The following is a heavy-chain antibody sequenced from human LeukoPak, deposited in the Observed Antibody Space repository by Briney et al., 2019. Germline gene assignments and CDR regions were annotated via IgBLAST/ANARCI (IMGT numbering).Heavy chain of an antibody. CDR3: ARDNDFWSGYFIDMPFKFDY. J-gene: IGHJ4*02. CDR1: GYTFTGYY. V-gene: IGHV1-2*02. CDR2: INPNSGGT. D-gene: IGHD3-3*01. Sequence: ASVKVSCKASGYTFTGYYMHWVRQAPGQGLEWMGWINPNSGGTNYAQKFQGRVTMTRDTSISTAYMELSRLRSDDTAVYYCARDNDFWSGYFIDMPFKFDYWGQGTLVTVSS.